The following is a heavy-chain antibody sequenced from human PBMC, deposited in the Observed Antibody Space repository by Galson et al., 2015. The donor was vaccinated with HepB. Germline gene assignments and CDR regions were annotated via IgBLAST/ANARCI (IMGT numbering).Heavy chain of an antibody. V-gene: IGHV3-30*04. CDR1: AFTFSSYA. CDR2: ISYDGSNK. D-gene: IGHD6-13*01. CDR3: ARASIAAAGDYFDY. J-gene: IGHJ4*02. Sequence: SLRLSCAASAFTFSSYAMHWVRQAPGKGLEWVAVISYDGSNKYYADSVKGRFTISRDNSKNTLYLQMNSLRAEDTAVYYCARASIAAAGDYFDYWGQGTLVTVSS.